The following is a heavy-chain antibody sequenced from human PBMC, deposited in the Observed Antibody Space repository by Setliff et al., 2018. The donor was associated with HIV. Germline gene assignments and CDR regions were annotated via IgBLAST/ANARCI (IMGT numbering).Heavy chain of an antibody. CDR2: INHSGST. V-gene: IGHV4-34*01. J-gene: IGHJ6*03. CDR1: GGSISSHY. CDR3: ARGPGGWQRDYYYYMDV. Sequence: PSETLSLTCAVSGGSISSHYWSWIRQPPGKGLEWIGEINHSGSTNYNPSLKSRVIISVDLSKNQFSLKLSSVTAADTAVYYCARGPGGWQRDYYYYMDVWGKGTTVTVSS. D-gene: IGHD2-15*01.